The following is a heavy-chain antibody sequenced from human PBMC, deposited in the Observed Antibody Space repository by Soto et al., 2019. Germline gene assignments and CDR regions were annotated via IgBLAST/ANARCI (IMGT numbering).Heavy chain of an antibody. CDR2: IIPIFGTA. D-gene: IGHD3-22*01. CDR3: ARVYYDSSGHFDY. V-gene: IGHV1-69*13. J-gene: IGHJ4*02. CDR1: GGTFSSYA. Sequence: SVKVSCKASGGTFSSYAISWVRQAPGQGLEWMGGIIPIFGTANYAQKFQGRVTITADESTSTAYMELSSLRSEDTAVYYCARVYYDSSGHFDYWGQGTLVTVSS.